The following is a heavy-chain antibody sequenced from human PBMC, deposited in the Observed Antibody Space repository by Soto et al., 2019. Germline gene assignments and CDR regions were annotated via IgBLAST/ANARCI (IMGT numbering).Heavy chain of an antibody. CDR1: GGSITSSYY. CDR2: IYYSDSA. J-gene: IGHJ5*02. V-gene: IGHV4-59*01. CDR3: ARGYYDTSGYSLDP. D-gene: IGHD3-22*01. Sequence: SEMQPLTCTVSGGSITSSYYWGWIRQPQGKGLEWIGYIYYSDSANYNPSLKSRVVISDDTSRNQFSLRLSSVTAADTVVYYSARGYYDTSGYSLDPWGQGILVTVSS.